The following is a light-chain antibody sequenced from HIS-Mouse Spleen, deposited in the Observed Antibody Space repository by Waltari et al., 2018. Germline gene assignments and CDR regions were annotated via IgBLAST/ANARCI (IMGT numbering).Light chain of an antibody. J-gene: IGLJ1*01. CDR3: QVWDSSSDHPYV. CDR1: NIGSKS. Sequence: SYVLTQPPSVSVAPGKTARITCGGNNIGSKSVHWYQPKPGQAPVLVVYGDRDRPSGIPERCSGSNAGNTATLTIRRVEAGDEADYYCQVWDSSSDHPYVFGTGTKVTVL. CDR2: GDR. V-gene: IGLV3-21*03.